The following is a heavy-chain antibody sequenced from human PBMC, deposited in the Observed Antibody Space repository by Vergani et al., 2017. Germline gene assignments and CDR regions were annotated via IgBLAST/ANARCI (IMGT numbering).Heavy chain of an antibody. J-gene: IGHJ2*01. Sequence: QVQLQESGPGLVKPSGTLSLTCAVSGGSISSSNWWSWVRQPPGKGLEWIGEIYHSGSTNYNPSLKSRVTISVDKSKNQFSLKLSYVTAADTAVYYCARRQAFAVGIAAAGTTYWYFDLWGRGTLVTVSS. CDR2: IYHSGST. CDR1: GGSISSSNW. D-gene: IGHD6-13*01. CDR3: ARRQAFAVGIAAAGTTYWYFDL. V-gene: IGHV4-4*02.